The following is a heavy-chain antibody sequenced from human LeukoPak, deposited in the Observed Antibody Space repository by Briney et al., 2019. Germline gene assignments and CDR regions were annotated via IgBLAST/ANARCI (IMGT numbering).Heavy chain of an antibody. CDR3: ARDRTLDAFDI. D-gene: IGHD3/OR15-3a*01. Sequence: ASGTLSLTCAVSGGSITSINWWNWVRQPPGKGLEWIGETHHGGNTKYSPSLKSRLTISVDKSKNQFSLKLSSVTAADTAVYYCARDRTLDAFDIWGQGTMVTVSS. CDR1: GGSITSINW. J-gene: IGHJ3*02. V-gene: IGHV4-4*02. CDR2: THHGGNT.